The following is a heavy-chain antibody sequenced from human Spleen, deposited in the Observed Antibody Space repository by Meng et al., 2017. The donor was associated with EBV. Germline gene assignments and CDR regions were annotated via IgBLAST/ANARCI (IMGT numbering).Heavy chain of an antibody. CDR2: INADNGDT. V-gene: IGHV1-3*01. Sequence: QVHLVHSGSAMKKAGASVKISCKASGYIFTSYGITWVRQATGQSLEWMGWINADNGDTIYSQKFQGRVTISRDTSASKAYMELSSLRSEDTTVYYCAKGIGMAYIYPFDHWGHGPLVTVAS. CDR1: GYIFTSYG. D-gene: IGHD5-24*01. CDR3: AKGIGMAYIYPFDH. J-gene: IGHJ4*01.